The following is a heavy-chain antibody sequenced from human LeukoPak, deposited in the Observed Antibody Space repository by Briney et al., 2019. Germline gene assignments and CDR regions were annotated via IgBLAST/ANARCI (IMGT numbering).Heavy chain of an antibody. CDR1: GFTFSSYS. D-gene: IGHD6-19*01. J-gene: IGHJ4*02. Sequence: AGGSLRLSCAASGFTFSSYSMNWVRQAPGKRLEWVSSISSSSSYIYYADSVKGRFTISRDNAKNSLYLQMNSLRTEDSALYFCAKGNQWLVHYWGQGTLVIVSS. V-gene: IGHV3-21*04. CDR3: AKGNQWLVHY. CDR2: ISSSSSYI.